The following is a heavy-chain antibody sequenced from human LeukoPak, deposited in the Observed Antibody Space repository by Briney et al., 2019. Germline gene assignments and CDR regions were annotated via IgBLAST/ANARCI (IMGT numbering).Heavy chain of an antibody. CDR2: IRTDGTIT. CDR3: ARGKQQLAG. CDR1: GFTFSSYW. Sequence: GGSLRLSCAASGFTFSSYWMHWVRQAPGKGLVWVSRIRTDGTITTYADSVKGRFTISRDNAKNSLYLQMNSLRAEDTAVYYCARGKQQLAGWGQGTMVTVSS. J-gene: IGHJ3*01. D-gene: IGHD6-13*01. V-gene: IGHV3-74*03.